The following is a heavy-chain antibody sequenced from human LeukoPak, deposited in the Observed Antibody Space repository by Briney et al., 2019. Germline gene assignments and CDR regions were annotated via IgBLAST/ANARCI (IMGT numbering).Heavy chain of an antibody. V-gene: IGHV3-33*01. J-gene: IGHJ4*02. CDR1: GFTFSSYG. CDR3: AREEDLYCFDY. Sequence: GRSLRLSCAASGFTFSSYGMHWVRQAPGKGLEWVAVIWYDGSNKYYADSVKGRFTISRDNSKNTLYLQMNSLRAEDTAVYYCAREEDLYCFDYWGQGTLVTVSS. CDR2: IWYDGSNK.